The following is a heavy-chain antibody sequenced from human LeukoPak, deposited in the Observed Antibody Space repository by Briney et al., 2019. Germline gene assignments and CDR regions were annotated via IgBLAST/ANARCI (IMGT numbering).Heavy chain of an antibody. CDR2: INHSGST. J-gene: IGHJ2*01. D-gene: IGHD3-16*01. CDR1: GFTVSSNY. Sequence: GSLRLSCAASGFTVSSNYMSWIRQPPGKGLEWIGEINHSGSTNYNPSLKSRVTISVDTSKNQCSLKLTSVSAADTAVYYCARLKLGAYFDLWGRGTLVTVSS. CDR3: ARLKLGAYFDL. V-gene: IGHV4-34*01.